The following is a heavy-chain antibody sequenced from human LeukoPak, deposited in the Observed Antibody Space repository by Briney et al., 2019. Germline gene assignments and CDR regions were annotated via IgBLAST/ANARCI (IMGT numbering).Heavy chain of an antibody. J-gene: IGHJ4*02. D-gene: IGHD3-22*01. Sequence: PGGSLRLSCAASGFTFSSYEMYWVRQAPGKGLEWVSYISSSGSTIYYADSVKGRFTISRDNAKNSLYLQMNSLRAEDTAVYYCASSMIVVVRKGYFDYWGQGTLVTVSS. CDR2: ISSSGSTI. V-gene: IGHV3-48*03. CDR1: GFTFSSYE. CDR3: ASSMIVVVRKGYFDY.